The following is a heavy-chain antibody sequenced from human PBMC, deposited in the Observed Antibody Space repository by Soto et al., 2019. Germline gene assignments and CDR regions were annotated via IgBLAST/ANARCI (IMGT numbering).Heavy chain of an antibody. CDR3: ARERGSGSGSPSWYYYYYMDV. D-gene: IGHD3-10*01. J-gene: IGHJ6*03. CDR2: ISSSSSTI. Sequence: GGSLRLSCAASGFTFSSYSMNWVRQAPGKGLEWVAYISSSSSTIYYADSVKGRFTISRDNAKNSLYLQMNSMRAEDTAVYYSARERGSGSGSPSWYYYYYMDVWGKGTTVTVSS. V-gene: IGHV3-48*01. CDR1: GFTFSSYS.